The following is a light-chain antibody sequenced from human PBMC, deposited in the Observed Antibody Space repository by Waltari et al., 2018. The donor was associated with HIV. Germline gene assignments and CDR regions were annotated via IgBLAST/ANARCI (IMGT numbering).Light chain of an antibody. CDR2: KAS. CDR1: QGISNW. Sequence: DIHMTQSPSTLSAFVGDRVTITCRASQGISNWLAWYQQKPGKAPKLLIHKASVLENGVSSRFSGSRFGTDFTLIIDSLEPDDFATYYCQQYNSEPSFGQGTRLEMK. J-gene: IGKJ5*01. CDR3: QQYNSEPS. V-gene: IGKV1-5*03.